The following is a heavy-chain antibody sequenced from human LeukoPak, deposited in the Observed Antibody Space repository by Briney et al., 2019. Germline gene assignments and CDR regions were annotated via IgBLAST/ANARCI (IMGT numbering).Heavy chain of an antibody. CDR1: GFTFSSYA. D-gene: IGHD3-16*01. Sequence: GGSLRLSCAASGFTFSSYAMSWVRQAPGKGLEWVSAISGSGGSTYYADSVEGRFTISRDNSKNTLYLQMNSLRAEDTAVYYCAKVDVWEMITFGGVDYWGQGTLVTVSS. CDR2: ISGSGGST. J-gene: IGHJ4*02. V-gene: IGHV3-23*01. CDR3: AKVDVWEMITFGGVDY.